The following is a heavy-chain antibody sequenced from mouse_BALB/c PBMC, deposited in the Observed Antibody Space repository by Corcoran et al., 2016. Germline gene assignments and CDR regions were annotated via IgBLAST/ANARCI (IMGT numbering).Heavy chain of an antibody. Sequence: LVKTGASVKISCKASGYSFTGYYMHWVKQSHGKSLEWIGYISCYNGATSYNQKFKGKATFTVDTSSSTAYMQFNSLTSEDSAVYYCARGYYYGSSYTSYAMDYWGQGTSVTVSS. V-gene: IGHV1S34*01. D-gene: IGHD1-1*01. CDR3: ARGYYYGSSYTSYAMDY. CDR2: ISCYNGAT. CDR1: GYSFTGYY. J-gene: IGHJ4*01.